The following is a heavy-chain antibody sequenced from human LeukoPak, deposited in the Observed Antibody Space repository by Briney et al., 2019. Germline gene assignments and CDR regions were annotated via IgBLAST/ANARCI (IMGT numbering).Heavy chain of an antibody. Sequence: GGSLRLSCAASGFTFRSYGMHWVRQAPGKGLEWVAVLSYDGSDTYYADSVKGRFTISRDNSKYTLYLQMNSLRAEDTAVYYCAGDEEGIRYLDWLLDYWGQGTLVTVSS. CDR2: LSYDGSDT. D-gene: IGHD3-9*01. J-gene: IGHJ4*02. CDR1: GFTFRSYG. V-gene: IGHV3-30*03. CDR3: AGDEEGIRYLDWLLDY.